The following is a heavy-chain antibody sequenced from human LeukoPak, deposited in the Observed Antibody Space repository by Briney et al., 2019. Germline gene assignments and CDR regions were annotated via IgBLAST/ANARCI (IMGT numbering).Heavy chain of an antibody. CDR2: ISGRDGGT. D-gene: IGHD3-16*01. CDR3: ATPPGGGCNH. V-gene: IGHV3-23*01. J-gene: IGHJ4*02. CDR1: GFTFSRYG. Sequence: GGSLRLSCAASGFTFSRYGMNWVRQAPGKGLEWVSAISGRDGGTYYADSVKGRFTISRDNSKNTLYLQMNSLRAEDTAVYYCATPPGGGCNHWGQGTLVTVSS.